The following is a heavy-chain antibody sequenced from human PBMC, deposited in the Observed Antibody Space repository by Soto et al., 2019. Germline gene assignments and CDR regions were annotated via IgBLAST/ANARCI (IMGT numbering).Heavy chain of an antibody. Sequence: QVQLVESGGGVVQPGRSLRLSCAASGFTFSSYGMHWVRQAPGKGLEWVAVIWYDGSNKYYADSVKGRFTISRDNSKNTLYLQMNSLRAEDTAVYYCASPAPVGATTLVPFDYWGQGTLVTVSS. J-gene: IGHJ4*02. V-gene: IGHV3-33*01. CDR2: IWYDGSNK. D-gene: IGHD1-26*01. CDR3: ASPAPVGATTLVPFDY. CDR1: GFTFSSYG.